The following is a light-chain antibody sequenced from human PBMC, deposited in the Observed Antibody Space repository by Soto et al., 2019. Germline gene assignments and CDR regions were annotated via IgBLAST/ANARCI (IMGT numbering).Light chain of an antibody. Sequence: EIVMTQSPATLSVSPGERATLSCRASQSVSSNLAWYQQKPGQAPRLLVYGASTRATGIPARFSGSGYGTEFTLSISSLQSEDFAVYNCQQYNNWPLTFGGGNRVEIK. V-gene: IGKV3-15*01. CDR3: QQYNNWPLT. CDR1: QSVSSN. CDR2: GAS. J-gene: IGKJ4*01.